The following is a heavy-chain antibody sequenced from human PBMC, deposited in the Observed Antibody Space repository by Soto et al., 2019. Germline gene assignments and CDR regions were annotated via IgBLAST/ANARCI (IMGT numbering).Heavy chain of an antibody. CDR2: MYYRGST. D-gene: IGHD3-3*01. CDR1: GGSLSSSRYY. Sequence: PSETLSLTWTVSGGSLSSSRYYCGWIRQPPGKGLEWIGSMYYRGSTYYNPSLKSRVTISVDTSKNQFSLKLSSVTAADTAVYYCARQTMYYDFWSGPNWFDPWGQGTLVTVSS. V-gene: IGHV4-39*01. J-gene: IGHJ5*02. CDR3: ARQTMYYDFWSGPNWFDP.